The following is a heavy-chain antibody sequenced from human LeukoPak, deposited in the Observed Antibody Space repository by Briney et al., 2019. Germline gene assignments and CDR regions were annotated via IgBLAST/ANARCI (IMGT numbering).Heavy chain of an antibody. CDR1: GGSISSSSYY. V-gene: IGHV4-39*07. CDR3: AREWAY. J-gene: IGHJ4*02. Sequence: PSETLSLTCTVSGGSISSSSYYWGWILEPPGKGREWIGNIYQSGSTYYTPSLKSRVTISVDTSKNQFSLRPTSVNAADTAVYYCAREWAYWGQGTLVTVSS. CDR2: IYQSGST.